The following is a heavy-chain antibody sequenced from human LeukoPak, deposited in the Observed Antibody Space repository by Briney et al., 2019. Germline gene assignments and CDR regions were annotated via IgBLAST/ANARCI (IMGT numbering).Heavy chain of an antibody. CDR3: ATGRNWNYVSLDY. Sequence: SETLSLTCTVSGGSISSNYWSWIRQPPGKGLEWIGYIYYSGSTNYNPSLKSRVTISVDTSKNQFSLKLSSVTAADTAVYYCATGRNWNYVSLDYWGQGTLVTVSS. J-gene: IGHJ4*02. V-gene: IGHV4-59*01. CDR2: IYYSGST. D-gene: IGHD1-7*01. CDR1: GGSISSNY.